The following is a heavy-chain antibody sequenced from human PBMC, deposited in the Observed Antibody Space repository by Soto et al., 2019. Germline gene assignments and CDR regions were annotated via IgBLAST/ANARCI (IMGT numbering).Heavy chain of an antibody. CDR3: AKAGGGFDY. D-gene: IGHD3-10*01. V-gene: IGHV3-43*01. CDR2: ISWDGGST. J-gene: IGHJ4*02. CDR1: GFTFDDYT. Sequence: GGSLRLSCAASGFTFDDYTMHWVRQAPGKGLEWVSLISWDGGSTYFADLGKGRFTMSRDNSKNSLYLQMNSLRTEDTALYYCAKAGGGFDYWGQGTLVTVSS.